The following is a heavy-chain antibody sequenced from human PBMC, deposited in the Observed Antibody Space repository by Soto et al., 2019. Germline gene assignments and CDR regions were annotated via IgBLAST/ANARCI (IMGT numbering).Heavy chain of an antibody. CDR1: GGSFSGYY. V-gene: IGHV4-34*01. CDR2: INHSGST. J-gene: IGHJ4*02. Sequence: QVQLQQWGAGLLKPSETLSLTCAVYGGSFSGYYWSCIRQPPGKGLEWIGEINHSGSTNYNPSLRRRVTISVYTSKNQFSLQLSSVTAADTSVYYCASGRGFLEWLVDYWGQGTLVTVSS. CDR3: ASGRGFLEWLVDY. D-gene: IGHD3-3*01.